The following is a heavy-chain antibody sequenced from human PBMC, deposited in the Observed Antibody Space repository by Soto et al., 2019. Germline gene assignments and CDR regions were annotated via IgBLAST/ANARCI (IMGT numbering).Heavy chain of an antibody. J-gene: IGHJ3*02. D-gene: IGHD2-2*01. V-gene: IGHV3-33*01. Sequence: QVQLVESGGGVVQPGRSLRLSCAASGFTFSSYGMHWVRQAPGKGLEWVAVIWYDGSNKYYADSVKGRFTISRDNSKNALYLLMISLRDEDTAVYYCAREGYCGSASCYGGSAFDIWGQGTMVTVSS. CDR1: GFTFSSYG. CDR3: AREGYCGSASCYGGSAFDI. CDR2: IWYDGSNK.